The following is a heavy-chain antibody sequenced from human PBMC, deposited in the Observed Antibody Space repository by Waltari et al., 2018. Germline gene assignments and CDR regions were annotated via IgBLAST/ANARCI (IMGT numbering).Heavy chain of an antibody. CDR2: FDPEDGET. CDR1: GYPHHDLP. D-gene: IGHD1-1*01. V-gene: IGHV1-24*01. CDR3: ATAELERIPFDI. Sequence: QVQLLQSGAQVKKPGASVKVPCKVYGYPHHDLPMHWGRQAPGKGLEWMGGFDPEDGETIYAQKFQGRVTMTEDTSTDTAYMELSSLRSEDTAVYYCATAELERIPFDIWGQGTMVTVSS. J-gene: IGHJ3*02.